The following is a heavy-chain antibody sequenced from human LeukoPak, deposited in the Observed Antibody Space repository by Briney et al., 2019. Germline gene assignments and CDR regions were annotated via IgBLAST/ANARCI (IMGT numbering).Heavy chain of an antibody. V-gene: IGHV3-20*04. CDR2: INWYGGRT. CDR3: ARNFGGGDSSGPYY. CDR1: GFTFNDYG. Sequence: GGSLRLSCAASGFTFNDYGMSWVRQAPGKGLEWVSGINWYGGRTGYADSMKGRFIISRDNAKISLYLQVNSLRAEDTALYYCARNFGGGDSSGPYYWGQGTLVTVSS. D-gene: IGHD3-22*01. J-gene: IGHJ4*02.